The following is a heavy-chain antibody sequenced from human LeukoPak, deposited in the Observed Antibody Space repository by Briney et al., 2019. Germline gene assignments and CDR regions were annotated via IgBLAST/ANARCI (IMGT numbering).Heavy chain of an antibody. V-gene: IGHV3-7*01. D-gene: IGHD3-22*01. Sequence: GGSLPQTCAASGFTFNNYWMTWVRQAPGKGLEWVANIKPDGSEKYYVDSVKGRFTISRDNAENSLYLQMNSLRVEDTAIYYCAGPYSSAPPFAYWGQASLATVSS. CDR2: IKPDGSEK. CDR3: AGPYSSAPPFAY. J-gene: IGHJ4*01. CDR1: GFTFNNYW.